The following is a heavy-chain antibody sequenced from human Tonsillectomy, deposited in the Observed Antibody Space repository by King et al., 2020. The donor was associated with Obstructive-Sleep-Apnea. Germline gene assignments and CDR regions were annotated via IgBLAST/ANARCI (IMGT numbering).Heavy chain of an antibody. CDR2: IIGDNGNT. D-gene: IGHD4-23*01. J-gene: IGHJ6*02. CDR3: AAGGAMDV. CDR1: GYTFPSFD. V-gene: IGHV1-18*01. Sequence: VQLGESEAEVKKPGASVKVSCQASGYTFPSFDISWVRQAPGQGLECMGWIIGDNGNTTYAQNLQGRVTMTTDTSTRTAYMELGSLRSDDSAVYYCAAGGAMDVWGQGTTVTVAS.